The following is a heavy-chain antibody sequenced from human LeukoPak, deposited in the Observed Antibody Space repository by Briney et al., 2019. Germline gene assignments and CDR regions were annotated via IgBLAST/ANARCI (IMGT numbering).Heavy chain of an antibody. CDR1: GFTVSSNY. CDR3: ARDRRTGRRIGYYYYMDV. CDR2: IYSGGST. D-gene: IGHD1-14*01. Sequence: GGSLRLSCAASGFTVSSNYMSSVRQAPGKGLEWVSVIYSGGSTYYADSVKGRFTISRDNSKNTLYLQMNSLRAEDTAVYYCARDRRTGRRIGYYYYMDVWGKGTTVTVSS. V-gene: IGHV3-66*02. J-gene: IGHJ6*03.